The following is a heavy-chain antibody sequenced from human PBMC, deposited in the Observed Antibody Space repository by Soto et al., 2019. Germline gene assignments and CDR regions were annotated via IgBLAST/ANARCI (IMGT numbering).Heavy chain of an antibody. D-gene: IGHD2-15*01. CDR3: AREFRDIVVVVAAYDAFDI. CDR2: INHSGST. J-gene: IGHJ3*02. V-gene: IGHV4-34*01. Sequence: QVQLQQWGAGLLKPSETLSLTCAVYGGSLSGYYWSWIRQPPGKGLEWIGEINHSGSTNYNPSLKSRVTISVDTSKNQFSLKLSSVTAADTAVYYCAREFRDIVVVVAAYDAFDIWGQGTMVTVSS. CDR1: GGSLSGYY.